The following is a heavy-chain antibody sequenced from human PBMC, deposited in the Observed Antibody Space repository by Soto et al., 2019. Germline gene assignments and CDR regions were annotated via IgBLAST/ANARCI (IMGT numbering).Heavy chain of an antibody. CDR2: IYPRDSDT. CDR3: ARRDLHNWFDY. Sequence: GESLKISCKGSGYSFITYWIGWVRQMPGKGLEWMGIIYPRDSDTRYSPSFEGQVTMSVDKSISTAHLQWSSLKASDTGMYDCARRDLHNWFDYCGQGSLVTGSS. CDR1: GYSFITYW. V-gene: IGHV5-51*01. J-gene: IGHJ4*02.